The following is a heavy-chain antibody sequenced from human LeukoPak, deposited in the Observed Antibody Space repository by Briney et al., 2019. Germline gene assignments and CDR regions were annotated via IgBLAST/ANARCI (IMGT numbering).Heavy chain of an antibody. CDR2: INHSGST. CDR3: ARGRYYYGSGRCYFDY. CDR1: GYSISSGYY. D-gene: IGHD3-10*01. V-gene: IGHV4-34*01. J-gene: IGHJ4*02. Sequence: SETLSLTCAVSGYSISSGYYWSWIRQPPGKGLEWIGEINHSGSTNYNPSPKSRVTISVDTSKNQCSLKLSSVTAADTAVYYCARGRYYYGSGRCYFDYWGQGTLVTVSS.